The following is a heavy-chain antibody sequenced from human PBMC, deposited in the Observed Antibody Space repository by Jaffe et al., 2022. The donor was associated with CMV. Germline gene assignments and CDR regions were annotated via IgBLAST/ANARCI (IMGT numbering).Heavy chain of an antibody. V-gene: IGHV5-10-1*03. Sequence: EVQLVQSGAEVKKPGESLRISCKGSGYSFTSYWISWVRQMPGKGLEWMGRIDPSDSYTNYSPSFQGHVTISADKSISTAYLQWSSLKASDTAMYYCARLGADYYDSSGYPVGPPPYYFDYWGQGTLVTVSS. D-gene: IGHD3-22*01. CDR2: IDPSDSYT. J-gene: IGHJ4*02. CDR1: GYSFTSYW. CDR3: ARLGADYYDSSGYPVGPPPYYFDY.